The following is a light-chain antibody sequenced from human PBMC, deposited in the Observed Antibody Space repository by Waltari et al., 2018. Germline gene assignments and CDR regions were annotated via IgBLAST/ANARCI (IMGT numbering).Light chain of an antibody. V-gene: IGKV4-1*01. CDR3: QQYYNTPFT. CDR2: WAS. Sequence: DIVMTQSPDSLAVSLGERATINCKSSQSVLYSSNNKNYLAWYQQKPGQPPKLLIYWASTRESGVPDRCSGSGSGTDFTLTINSLQAEDVAVYYCQQYYNTPFTFAPGTKVEFK. J-gene: IGKJ3*01. CDR1: QSVLYSSNNKNY.